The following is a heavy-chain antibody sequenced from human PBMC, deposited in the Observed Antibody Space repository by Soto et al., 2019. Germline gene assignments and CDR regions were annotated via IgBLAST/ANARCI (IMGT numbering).Heavy chain of an antibody. D-gene: IGHD3-3*01. Sequence: LRLSCAASGFTFSSYGMHWVRQAPGKGLEWVAVIWYDGSNKYYADSVKGRFTISRDNSKNTLYLQMNSLRAEDTAVYYCARDRYDFWSGPGYYYGMDVWGQGTTVTVSS. V-gene: IGHV3-33*01. J-gene: IGHJ6*02. CDR1: GFTFSSYG. CDR3: ARDRYDFWSGPGYYYGMDV. CDR2: IWYDGSNK.